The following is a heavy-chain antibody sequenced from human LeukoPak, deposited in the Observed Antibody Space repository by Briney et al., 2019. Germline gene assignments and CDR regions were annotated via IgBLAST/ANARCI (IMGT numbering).Heavy chain of an antibody. Sequence: GGSLRLSCAASGFTFSSYSMNWVRQAPGKGLEWVSSISSSSSYIYYADSVKGRFTISRDNAKNSLYLQMNSLRAEDTAVYYCARDPVVATILPSLFDYWGQGTLVTVSS. J-gene: IGHJ4*02. CDR2: ISSSSSYI. CDR3: ARDPVVATILPSLFDY. D-gene: IGHD5-12*01. CDR1: GFTFSSYS. V-gene: IGHV3-21*01.